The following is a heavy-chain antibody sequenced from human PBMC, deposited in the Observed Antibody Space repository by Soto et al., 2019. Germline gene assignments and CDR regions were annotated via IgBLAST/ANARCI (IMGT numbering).Heavy chain of an antibody. CDR3: ARQVTDDILAPPCLLDS. CDR1: GGSISSTDYF. D-gene: IGHD3-9*01. J-gene: IGHJ4*02. Sequence: QLQLQESGPGRVKPSETLSLTCTVSGGSISSTDYFWGWIRQSPGKGLEWIGSIYYTGTTYYSPSLKSRVTISVDTSRNQVSLNLRSVTAADTAVYYCARQVTDDILAPPCLLDSWGQGSLVIVSS. V-gene: IGHV4-39*01. CDR2: IYYTGTT.